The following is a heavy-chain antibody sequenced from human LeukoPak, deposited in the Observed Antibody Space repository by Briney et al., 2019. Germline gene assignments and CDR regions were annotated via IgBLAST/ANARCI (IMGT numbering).Heavy chain of an antibody. D-gene: IGHD3-22*01. V-gene: IGHV3-74*01. J-gene: IGHJ4*02. CDR1: GFTFSNYW. CDR3: ARNLYYYDSRGYYYGGY. Sequence: TGGSLRLSCAASGFTFSNYWMHWVRQAPGKGLVCVSRINTDGSSTSYADSVKGRFTISRDNAKNTLYPQMNSLRAEDTAVYYCARNLYYYDSRGYYYGGYCGQGTLVTVSS. CDR2: INTDGSST.